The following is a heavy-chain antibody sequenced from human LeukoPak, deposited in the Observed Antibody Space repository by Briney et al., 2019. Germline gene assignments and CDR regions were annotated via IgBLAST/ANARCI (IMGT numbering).Heavy chain of an antibody. CDR2: ISGSSGST. CDR1: GFTFSSYA. J-gene: IGHJ4*02. D-gene: IGHD1-26*01. CDR3: AKDGESGSYPDY. Sequence: GGSLRLSCTASGFTFSSYAMSWVRQAPGKGLEWVSAISGSSGSTYSADSVKGRFTISRDNSKNTLYLQMNSLGAEDSAVYYCAKDGESGSYPDYWGQGTLVTVSS. V-gene: IGHV3-23*01.